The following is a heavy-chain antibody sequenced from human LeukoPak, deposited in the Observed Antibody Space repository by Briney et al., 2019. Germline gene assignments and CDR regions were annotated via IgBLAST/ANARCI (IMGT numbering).Heavy chain of an antibody. CDR3: ARVGCSGGSCQNYCYYYGMDF. CDR1: GYTFTSYD. CDR2: MNPNSGNT. V-gene: IGHV1-8*01. D-gene: IGHD2-15*01. Sequence: ASVKVSCKASGYTFTSYDINWVRQATGQGLECMGWMNPNSGNTGYAQKFQGRVTMTRNTSISTAYMELSSLRSEDTAVYYCARVGCSGGSCQNYCYYYGMDFWGQGPTVTVSS. J-gene: IGHJ6*02.